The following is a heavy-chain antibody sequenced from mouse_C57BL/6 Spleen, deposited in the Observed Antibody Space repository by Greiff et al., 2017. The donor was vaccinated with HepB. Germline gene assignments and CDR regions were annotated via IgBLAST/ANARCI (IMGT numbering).Heavy chain of an antibody. D-gene: IGHD1-1*01. V-gene: IGHV1-53*01. CDR2: INPSNGGT. CDR3: ARGPLYYGSSYGYFDV. Sequence: QVQLQQPGTELVKPGASVKLSCKASGYTFTSYWMHWVKQRPGQGLEWIGNINPSNGGTNYNEKFKSKATLTVDKSSSTAYMQLSSLTSEDSAVYYCARGPLYYGSSYGYFDVWGTGTTVTVSS. J-gene: IGHJ1*03. CDR1: GYTFTSYW.